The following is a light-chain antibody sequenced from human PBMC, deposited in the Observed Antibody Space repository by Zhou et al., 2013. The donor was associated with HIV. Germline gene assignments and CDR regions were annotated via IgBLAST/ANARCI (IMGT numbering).Light chain of an antibody. Sequence: DIQMTQSPSTLSASVGDRVTITCRASQSISSWLAWYQQKPGKAPKLLIYKASSLESGVPSRFSGSGSGTEFTLTISSLQPEDVGTYYCQKXDSAPDTFGQGTRLEIK. J-gene: IGKJ5*01. CDR3: QKXDSAPDT. CDR2: KAS. CDR1: QSISSW. V-gene: IGKV1-5*03.